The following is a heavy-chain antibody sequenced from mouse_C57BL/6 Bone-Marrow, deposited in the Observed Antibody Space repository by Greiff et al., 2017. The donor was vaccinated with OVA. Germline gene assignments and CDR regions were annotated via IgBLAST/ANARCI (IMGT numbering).Heavy chain of an antibody. V-gene: IGHV5-12*01. D-gene: IGHD2-5*01. J-gene: IGHJ2*01. CDR2: ISNGGGST. Sequence: EVKVVESGGGLVQPGGSLKLSCAASGFTFSDYYMYWVRQTPEKRLEWVAYISNGGGSTYYPDTVKGRFTISRDNAKNTLYLQMSRLKSEDTAMYYCARRDYYSNSFDYWGQGTTLTVSS. CDR1: GFTFSDYY. CDR3: ARRDYYSNSFDY.